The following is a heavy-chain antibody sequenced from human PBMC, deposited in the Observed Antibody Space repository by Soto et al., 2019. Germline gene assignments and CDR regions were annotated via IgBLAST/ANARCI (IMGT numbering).Heavy chain of an antibody. Sequence: GGSLRLSCAASGFTFSSYSMSWVRQAPGKGLEWVSSISSSSSYIYYADSAKGRFTISRDNAKNSLYLQMNSLRAEDTAVYYCARDLGYCSGGSCYSGVDYYYYGMDVWGQGTTVTVSS. CDR2: ISSSSSYI. CDR1: GFTFSSYS. D-gene: IGHD2-15*01. J-gene: IGHJ6*02. CDR3: ARDLGYCSGGSCYSGVDYYYYGMDV. V-gene: IGHV3-21*01.